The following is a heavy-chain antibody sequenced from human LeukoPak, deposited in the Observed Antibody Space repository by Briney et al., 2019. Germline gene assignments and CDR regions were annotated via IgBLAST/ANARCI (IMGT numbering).Heavy chain of an antibody. J-gene: IGHJ4*02. CDR1: GGSISSGNW. Sequence: PSGTLSLTCAVSGGSISSGNWWSWVRQPPGKGLEWIGEIYHSGSTNYNPSLKSRVTISVDTSKNQFSLKLSSVTAADTAVYYCAKYNDTPYYFDYWGQGTLVTVSS. V-gene: IGHV4-4*02. CDR3: AKYNDTPYYFDY. D-gene: IGHD3-22*01. CDR2: IYHSGST.